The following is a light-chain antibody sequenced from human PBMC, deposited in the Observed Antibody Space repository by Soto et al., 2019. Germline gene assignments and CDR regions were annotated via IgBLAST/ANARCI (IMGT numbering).Light chain of an antibody. J-gene: IGKJ4*01. CDR2: KAS. CDR3: QQYNSYSPLT. V-gene: IGKV1-5*03. Sequence: DIQMTQSPPTLSAFVGDRVTITCRASQSISSWLAWYQQKPGKAPKLLIYKASSLESGVPSRFSGSGSGTEFTLTISSLQPDDFATYYCQQYNSYSPLTFGGGTKVDIK. CDR1: QSISSW.